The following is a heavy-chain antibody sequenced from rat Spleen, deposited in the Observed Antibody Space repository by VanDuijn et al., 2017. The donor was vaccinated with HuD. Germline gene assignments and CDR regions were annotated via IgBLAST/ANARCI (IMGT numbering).Heavy chain of an antibody. CDR3: ARSVFDY. Sequence: EVQLVETGGGLVQPGRSLKLSCVASGFTFSSYWMYWIRQAPGQGLEWVSSINTDGGSTYYRDSVKGRFTISRDNATSTLYLQMDSLRSEDTATYYCARSVFDYWGQGVMVTVSS. CDR1: GFTFSSYW. CDR2: INTDGGST. J-gene: IGHJ2*01. V-gene: IGHV5-58*01.